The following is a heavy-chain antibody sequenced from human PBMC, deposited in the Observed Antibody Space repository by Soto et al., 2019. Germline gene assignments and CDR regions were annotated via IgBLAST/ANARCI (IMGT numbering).Heavy chain of an antibody. D-gene: IGHD3-3*01. CDR3: ARDTVGFSHAFDI. J-gene: IGHJ3*02. CDR1: GGTFSSYA. Sequence: SVKVSCKASGGTFSSYAISWVRQAPGQVLEWMGGIIPIFGTANYAQKFQGRVTITADKSTSTAYMELSSLRSEDTAVYYCARDTVGFSHAFDIWGQGTMVTVSS. CDR2: IIPIFGTA. V-gene: IGHV1-69*06.